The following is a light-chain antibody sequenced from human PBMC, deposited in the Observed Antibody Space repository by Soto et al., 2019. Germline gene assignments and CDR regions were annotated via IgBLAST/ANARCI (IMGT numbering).Light chain of an antibody. CDR3: AAWDDRVSGYV. Sequence: QSALTQPPSTSGTPGQRVTISCSGSSSNIGSSYVFWFQHLPGTAPKLLMYNNNQRPSGVPDRVSAPKSGTSASLAISGLRSEDEADYYCAAWDDRVSGYVFGTGTKVTVL. CDR2: NNN. CDR1: SSNIGSSY. J-gene: IGLJ1*01. V-gene: IGLV1-47*02.